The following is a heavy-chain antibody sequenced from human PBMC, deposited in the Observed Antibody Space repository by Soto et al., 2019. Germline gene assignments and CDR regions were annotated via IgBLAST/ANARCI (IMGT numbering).Heavy chain of an antibody. CDR1: GFSLRTRGVA. Sequence: QSTLKESGPTLVKPTQTLTLTCTFSGFSLRTRGVAVGWFRQPPGKALEWLALIYWDEDKWYSPSLKSRLTIADDTSKNQVVLTMTNVDPVDTATYYCAHRPRGYAYYFDYWGQGILVTVSS. CDR3: AHRPRGYAYYFDY. V-gene: IGHV2-5*02. D-gene: IGHD5-12*01. J-gene: IGHJ4*02. CDR2: IYWDEDK.